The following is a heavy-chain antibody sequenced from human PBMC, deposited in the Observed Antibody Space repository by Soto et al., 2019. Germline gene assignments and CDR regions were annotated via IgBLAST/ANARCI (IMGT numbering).Heavy chain of an antibody. CDR3: AKGGARGIFGVVRYYGMDV. Sequence: GGSLRLSCAASGFTFSSYAMSWVRQAPGKGLEWVSAISGSGGSTYYADSVKGRFTISRDNSKNTLYLQMNSLRAEDTAVYYCAKGGARGIFGVVRYYGMDVWGQGTTVTVSS. CDR1: GFTFSSYA. V-gene: IGHV3-23*01. D-gene: IGHD3-3*01. J-gene: IGHJ6*02. CDR2: ISGSGGST.